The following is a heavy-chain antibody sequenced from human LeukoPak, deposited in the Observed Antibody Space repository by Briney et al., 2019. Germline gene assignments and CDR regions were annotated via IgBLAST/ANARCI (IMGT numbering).Heavy chain of an antibody. CDR3: ARNSDILTGYYLVDP. CDR1: GFTVSSNY. D-gene: IGHD3-9*01. CDR2: IYSGGST. Sequence: GGSLRLSCAASGFTVSSNYMSWVRQAPGKGLEWVSVIYSGGSTYYADSVKGRFTISRDNSKNTLYLQMNSLRAEDTAVYYCARNSDILTGYYLVDPWGQGTLVTVSS. J-gene: IGHJ5*02. V-gene: IGHV3-66*01.